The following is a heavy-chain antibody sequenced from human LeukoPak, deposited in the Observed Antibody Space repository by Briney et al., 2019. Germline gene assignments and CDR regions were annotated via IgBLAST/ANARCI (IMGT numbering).Heavy chain of an antibody. V-gene: IGHV1-18*01. CDR2: ISAYNGNT. CDR3: ATDGYNHDAFDI. D-gene: IGHD5-24*01. Sequence: ASVKVSCKASGYTFTSYGISWVRQAPGQGLEWMGWISAYNGNTNYAQKPQGRVTMTTDTSTSTAYMELRSLRSDDTAVYYCATDGYNHDAFDIWGQGTMVTVSP. J-gene: IGHJ3*02. CDR1: GYTFTSYG.